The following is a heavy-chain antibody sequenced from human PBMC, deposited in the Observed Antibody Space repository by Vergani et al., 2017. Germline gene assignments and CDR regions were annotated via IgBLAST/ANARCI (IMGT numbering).Heavy chain of an antibody. CDR3: ARDMVRGVSYGMDV. D-gene: IGHD3-10*01. Sequence: QVQLQESGPGLVKPSQTLSLTCTVSGGSISSGGYYLSWIRQHPGKGLEWIGYIYYSGSTYYNPSLKSRVTISVDTSKNQFSLKLSSVTAADTAVYYCARDMVRGVSYGMDVWGQGTTVTVSS. V-gene: IGHV4-31*03. J-gene: IGHJ6*02. CDR1: GGSISSGGYY. CDR2: IYYSGST.